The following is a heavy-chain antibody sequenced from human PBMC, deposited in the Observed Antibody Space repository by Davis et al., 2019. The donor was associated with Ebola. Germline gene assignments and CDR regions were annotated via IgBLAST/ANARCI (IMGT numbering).Heavy chain of an antibody. CDR2: ISSSSSNI. CDR1: GFTFSSYS. Sequence: GGSLRLSCAASGFTFSSYSMNWVRQAPGKGLEWVSYISSSSSNIYYADSVKGRFTISRDNAKNSLFLQMDSLRAEDTAMYYCARQGSSGYYWGFDYWGQGTLVTVSS. J-gene: IGHJ4*02. CDR3: ARQGSSGYYWGFDY. D-gene: IGHD3-22*01. V-gene: IGHV3-48*04.